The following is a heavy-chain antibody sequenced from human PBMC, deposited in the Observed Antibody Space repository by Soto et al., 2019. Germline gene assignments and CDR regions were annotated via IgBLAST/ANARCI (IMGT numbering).Heavy chain of an antibody. Sequence: QVQLVESGGGVVQPGRSLRLSCAASGFTFSSYAMHWVRQAPGKGLEWVAVISYDGSNKYYADSVKGRLTISRDNSKNTLYLQMYSLRAEDTAVYYCARPALGIAVVIDYWGQGTLVTVSS. CDR1: GFTFSSYA. D-gene: IGHD3-22*01. J-gene: IGHJ4*02. CDR3: ARPALGIAVVIDY. CDR2: ISYDGSNK. V-gene: IGHV3-30-3*01.